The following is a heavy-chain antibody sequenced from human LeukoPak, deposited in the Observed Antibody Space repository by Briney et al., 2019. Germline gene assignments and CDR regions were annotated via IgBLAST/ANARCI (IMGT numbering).Heavy chain of an antibody. Sequence: GGSLRLSCVASGFNFSKTDMHWVRHVTGKSLEWVSGIGSTGDTNYPGSVKGRFTISREIGKNSLYLQINGLRAEDTAVYYCASRTSWYYGLDVWGQGTTVTVSS. J-gene: IGHJ6*02. CDR3: ASRTSWYYGLDV. V-gene: IGHV3-13*01. CDR2: IGSTGDT. D-gene: IGHD1-1*01. CDR1: GFNFSKTD.